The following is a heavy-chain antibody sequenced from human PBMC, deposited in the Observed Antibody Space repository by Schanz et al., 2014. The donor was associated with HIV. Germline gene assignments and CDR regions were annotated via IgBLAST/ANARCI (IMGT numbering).Heavy chain of an antibody. Sequence: EVQLLESGGDLVQPGGSLRLSCAASGFTFKNYGMSWVRQAPGKGLEWVSTIGGTNTHYAESVEGRFTVSRDNSKDTLFLQMNSLRAEDTAVYYCARDGSSGWQDPFDYWGQGTLVSVSS. J-gene: IGHJ4*02. V-gene: IGHV3-23*01. CDR2: IGGTNT. CDR1: GFTFKNYG. D-gene: IGHD6-19*01. CDR3: ARDGSSGWQDPFDY.